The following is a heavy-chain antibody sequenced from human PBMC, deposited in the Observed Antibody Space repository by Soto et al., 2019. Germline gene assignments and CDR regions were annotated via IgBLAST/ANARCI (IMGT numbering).Heavy chain of an antibody. D-gene: IGHD3-10*01. Sequence: GESLKISRKGSGYSFTSYWIGWVRQMPGKGLEWMGIIYPGDSDTRYSPSFQGQVTISADKSISTAYLQWSSLKASDTAMYYCARHLTWFGDYYYYMDVWGKGTTVTVSS. CDR1: GYSFTSYW. CDR3: ARHLTWFGDYYYYMDV. J-gene: IGHJ6*03. V-gene: IGHV5-51*01. CDR2: IYPGDSDT.